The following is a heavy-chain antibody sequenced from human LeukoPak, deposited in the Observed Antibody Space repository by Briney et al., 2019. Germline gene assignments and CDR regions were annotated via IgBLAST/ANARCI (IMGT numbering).Heavy chain of an antibody. D-gene: IGHD1-26*01. Sequence: SQTLSLTCAISGDSVSSNSASWNWIRQSPSRGLEWLGRTYYRSKWYSEFAGSVRGRITINADTSKNQFSLQLYSVTPDDTAVYYCARDAGWEILHAFDIWGQGTVVTVSS. J-gene: IGHJ3*02. CDR1: GDSVSSNSAS. V-gene: IGHV6-1*01. CDR2: TYYRSKWYS. CDR3: ARDAGWEILHAFDI.